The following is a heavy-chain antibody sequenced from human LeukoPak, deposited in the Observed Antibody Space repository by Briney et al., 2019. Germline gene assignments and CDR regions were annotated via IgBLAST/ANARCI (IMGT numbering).Heavy chain of an antibody. J-gene: IGHJ6*03. CDR1: GFTFSSYD. CDR3: AKLYGDYYYYYYMDV. V-gene: IGHV3-23*01. D-gene: IGHD4-17*01. CDR2: IRPSGDNT. Sequence: GGSLRLSCAASGFTFSSYDMTWVRQAPGRGLEWVSSIRPSGDNTYYGDSVKGRFTISRDNSKNTVYLQMNNMRVDDTAVYYCAKLYGDYYYYYYMDVWGKGTTLTVSS.